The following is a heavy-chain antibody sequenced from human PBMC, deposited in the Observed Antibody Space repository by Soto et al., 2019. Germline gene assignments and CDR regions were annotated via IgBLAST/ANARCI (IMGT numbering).Heavy chain of an antibody. D-gene: IGHD3-16*01. Sequence: QVQLQESGPGLVKPSQTLSLTCTVSGGSISSGGYYWSWIRQHPGKGLEWIGYIYYSGSTYYNPYLESRVTISVDTSKNQFSLKLSSVTAADTAVYYCASGSIWGAPMDVWGQGTTVTVSS. V-gene: IGHV4-31*03. CDR3: ASGSIWGAPMDV. CDR2: IYYSGST. CDR1: GGSISSGGYY. J-gene: IGHJ6*02.